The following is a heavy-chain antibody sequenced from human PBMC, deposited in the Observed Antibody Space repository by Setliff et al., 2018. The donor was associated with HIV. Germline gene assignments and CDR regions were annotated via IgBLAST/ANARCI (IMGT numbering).Heavy chain of an antibody. V-gene: IGHV1-24*01. CDR1: GYTLSELS. Sequence: GASVKVSCKVYGYTLSELSIHWVRQAPGKGLEWMGYFDPQDGETVYAQKFQGRVTITVDKSTSTAYMGLRSLRSEDTAVYYCARDNYYDSSGAIGYWGQGTLVTVSS. CDR3: ARDNYYDSSGAIGY. J-gene: IGHJ4*02. CDR2: FDPQDGET. D-gene: IGHD3-22*01.